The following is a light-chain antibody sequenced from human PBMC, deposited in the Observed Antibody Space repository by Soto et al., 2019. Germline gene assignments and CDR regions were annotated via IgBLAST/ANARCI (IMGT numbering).Light chain of an antibody. J-gene: IGKJ3*01. Sequence: EIVLTQSPATLSLSPGERATLSCRASQSVSSYLAWYQQKPGQAPRLLIYDTSKRATGIPARFSGSGSGTDFTLTISSLEPEDVAVAYCQQRNNWPRSFTFGHGTKVEIK. CDR1: QSVSSY. CDR3: QQRNNWPRSFT. V-gene: IGKV3-11*01. CDR2: DTS.